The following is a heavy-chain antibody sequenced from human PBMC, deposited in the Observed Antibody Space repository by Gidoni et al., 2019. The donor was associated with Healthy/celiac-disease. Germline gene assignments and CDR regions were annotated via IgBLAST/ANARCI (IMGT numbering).Heavy chain of an antibody. CDR1: GFTSSNAW. CDR3: TTALGSGSYYRKYYFDY. CDR2: IKSKTDGGTT. J-gene: IGHJ4*02. V-gene: IGHV3-15*01. D-gene: IGHD1-26*01. Sequence: EVQLVEPGGGLVMPGGSLRLSCAASGFTSSNAWRSWVRQAPGKGLEWVGRIKSKTDGGTTDYAATVKGRFTISRDDSKNTLYLQMNSLKTEDTAVYYCTTALGSGSYYRKYYFDYWDQGTLVTVSS.